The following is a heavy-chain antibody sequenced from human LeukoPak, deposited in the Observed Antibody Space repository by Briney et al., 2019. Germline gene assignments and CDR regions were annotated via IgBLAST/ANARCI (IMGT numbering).Heavy chain of an antibody. CDR2: ISGSGGST. J-gene: IGHJ4*02. CDR1: GFTFSSYA. Sequence: PGGSLRLSCAASGFTFSSYAMSWVRQAPGKGLEWVSAISGSGGSTYYADSVKGRFTISRDNSKNTLYLQMNSLRAEDTAVYYCARGLMYYYGSGSAGSYWGQGTLVTVSS. D-gene: IGHD3-10*01. CDR3: ARGLMYYYGSGSAGSY. V-gene: IGHV3-23*01.